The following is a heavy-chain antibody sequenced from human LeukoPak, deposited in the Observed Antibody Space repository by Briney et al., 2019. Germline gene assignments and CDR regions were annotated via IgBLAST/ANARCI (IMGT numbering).Heavy chain of an antibody. J-gene: IGHJ4*02. CDR2: ISSSSSYI. V-gene: IGHV3-21*01. D-gene: IGHD1-14*01. CDR3: AFSPVSEGFDY. CDR1: GFTFSSYS. Sequence: GGSLRLSRAASGFTFSSYSMNWVRQAPGKGLEWVSSISSSSSYIYYADSVKGRFTISRDNAKNSLYLQMNSLRAEDTAVYYCAFSPVSEGFDYWGQGTLVTVSS.